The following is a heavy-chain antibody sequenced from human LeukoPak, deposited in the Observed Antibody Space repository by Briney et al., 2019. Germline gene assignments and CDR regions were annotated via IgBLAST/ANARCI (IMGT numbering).Heavy chain of an antibody. CDR3: ARRGLGYCSSTSCLPSGMDV. J-gene: IGHJ6*02. D-gene: IGHD2-2*01. CDR2: IKQDGSEK. CDR1: GFTFSSYW. V-gene: IGHV3-7*01. Sequence: GGSLRLSCAASGFTFSSYWMSWVRQAPGKGLEWVANIKQDGSEKYYVDSVKGRFTISRDNAKNSLYLQMNSLRAEDTAVYYCARRGLGYCSSTSCLPSGMDVWGQGTTVTVSS.